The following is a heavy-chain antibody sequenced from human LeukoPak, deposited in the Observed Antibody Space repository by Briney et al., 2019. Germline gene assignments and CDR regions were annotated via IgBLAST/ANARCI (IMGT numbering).Heavy chain of an antibody. CDR3: ARGQVDIVATTPNYYYYYMDV. V-gene: IGHV1-69*05. J-gene: IGHJ6*03. CDR1: VGTCTIYA. Sequence: SVTLSLKSSVGTCTIYANSWVRHAPRQGNELMGMMLPNFSTANYTQKFQGRVTIITDEYTSTDYMELSSLRSEDTAVYYCARGQVDIVATTPNYYYYYMDVWGKGTTVTVSS. CDR2: MLPNFSTA. D-gene: IGHD5-12*01.